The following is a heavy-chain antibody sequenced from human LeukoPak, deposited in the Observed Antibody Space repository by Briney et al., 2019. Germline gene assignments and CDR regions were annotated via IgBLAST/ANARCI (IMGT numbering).Heavy chain of an antibody. J-gene: IGHJ5*02. CDR2: IHHSGDT. D-gene: IGHD3-9*01. CDR3: LQVEGGIRYGGWFDP. CDR1: GFSISSGYY. Sequence: SDTLSLTCAVSGFSISSGYYWGWLRRAPGKALEWIGSIHHSGDTDYNPYLKSQVSISLHTSKNQFSLQLRSVTAADTDLYFFLQVEGGIRYGGWFDPWGQGTLVTVSS. V-gene: IGHV4-38-2*01.